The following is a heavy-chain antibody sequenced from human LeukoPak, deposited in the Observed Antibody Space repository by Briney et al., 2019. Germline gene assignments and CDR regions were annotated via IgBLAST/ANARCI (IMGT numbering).Heavy chain of an antibody. D-gene: IGHD3-22*01. CDR2: IYPGDSDT. CDR3: ARLWYYDSSGYWFDP. V-gene: IGHV5-51*01. Sequence: GESLKISCKASEYNFTNYWIGWVRQMPGKGLEWMGIIYPGDSDTRYSPSFQGQVTISADKSISTAYLQWSSLKASDTAMYYCARLWYYDSSGYWFDPWGQGTLVTVSS. CDR1: EYNFTNYW. J-gene: IGHJ5*02.